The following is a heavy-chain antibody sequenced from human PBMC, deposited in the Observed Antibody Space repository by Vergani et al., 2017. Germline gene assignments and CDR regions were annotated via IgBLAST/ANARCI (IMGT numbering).Heavy chain of an antibody. J-gene: IGHJ4*02. CDR2: INPSGGHT. CDR1: GYTFSNYY. D-gene: IGHD3-9*01. V-gene: IGHV1-46*03. CDR3: ARGDYGILTGYRY. Sequence: QVQVVQSVAEVKKSGASVKVSCKTSGYTFSNYYMHWVRQAPGQGLEWMGIINPSGGHTNYAQKFQGRVTMTRDTSTSTVYMERSSLRSEDTAIYYCARGDYGILTGYRYWGQGTLVTVSA.